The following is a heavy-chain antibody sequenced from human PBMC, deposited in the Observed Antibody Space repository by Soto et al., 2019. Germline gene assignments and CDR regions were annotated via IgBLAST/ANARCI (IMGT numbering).Heavy chain of an antibody. Sequence: QVQLVESGGGVVQPGRSLRLSCAASGFTFNRYGMHWVRQAPGKGLEWVAVIWFDGSNRDYADSVKGRFTISRDNSKNTLYLQMNSLRAEDTAVYYCERDVFSQGSYYFDYWGQGTLVTVSS. CDR2: IWFDGSNR. CDR3: ERDVFSQGSYYFDY. CDR1: GFTFNRYG. V-gene: IGHV3-33*01. J-gene: IGHJ4*02.